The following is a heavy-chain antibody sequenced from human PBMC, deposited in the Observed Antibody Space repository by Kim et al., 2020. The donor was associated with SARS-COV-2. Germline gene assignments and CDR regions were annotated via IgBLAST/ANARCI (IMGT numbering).Heavy chain of an antibody. Sequence: SETLSLTCAVYGGSFSGYYWSWIRQPPGKGLELIGEINHSGSTNYNPSLKSRVTISVDTSKNQFSLKLSSVTAADTAVYYCARGLGYSGYDYDYWGQGTL. J-gene: IGHJ4*02. D-gene: IGHD5-12*01. V-gene: IGHV4-34*01. CDR2: INHSGST. CDR3: ARGLGYSGYDYDY. CDR1: GGSFSGYY.